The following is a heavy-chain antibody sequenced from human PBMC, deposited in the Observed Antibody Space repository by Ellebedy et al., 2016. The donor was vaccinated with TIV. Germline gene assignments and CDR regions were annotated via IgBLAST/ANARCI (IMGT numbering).Heavy chain of an antibody. CDR3: ARGAAYYYDSDDAFDI. V-gene: IGHV1-69*04. Sequence: ASVKVSCKASGGTFSSYGISWVRQAPGQGLEWMGRIIPILGIANYAQKFQGRVTITADKSTSTAYMELSSLRSEDTAVYYCARGAAYYYDSDDAFDIWGQGTMVTVSS. J-gene: IGHJ3*02. CDR1: GGTFSSYG. CDR2: IIPILGIA. D-gene: IGHD3-22*01.